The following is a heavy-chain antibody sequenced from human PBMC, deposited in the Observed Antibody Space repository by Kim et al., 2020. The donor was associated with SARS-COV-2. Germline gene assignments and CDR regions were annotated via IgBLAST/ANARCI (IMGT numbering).Heavy chain of an antibody. J-gene: IGHJ4*02. CDR2: IYHSGST. CDR3: AREGEGSLLWFGELLSPYFDY. D-gene: IGHD3-10*01. Sequence: SETLSLTCTVSGYSISSGYYWGWIRQPPGKGLEWIGSIYHSGSTYYNPSLKSRVTISVDTSKNQFSLKLSSVTAADTAVYYCAREGEGSLLWFGELLSPYFDYWGQGTLVTVSS. V-gene: IGHV4-38-2*02. CDR1: GYSISSGYY.